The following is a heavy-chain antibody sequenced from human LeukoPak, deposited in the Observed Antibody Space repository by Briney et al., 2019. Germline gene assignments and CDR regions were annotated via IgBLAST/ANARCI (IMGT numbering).Heavy chain of an antibody. Sequence: SSETLSLTCAAYGGSFSGYYWSWIRQPPGKGLEWIGEINHSGSTNYNPSLKSRVTISVDTSKNQFSLKLSSVTAADTAVYYCARGSKTYYDILTGYRSYYYYMDVWGKGTTVTVSS. J-gene: IGHJ6*03. CDR3: ARGSKTYYDILTGYRSYYYYMDV. V-gene: IGHV4-34*01. CDR1: GGSFSGYY. D-gene: IGHD3-9*01. CDR2: INHSGST.